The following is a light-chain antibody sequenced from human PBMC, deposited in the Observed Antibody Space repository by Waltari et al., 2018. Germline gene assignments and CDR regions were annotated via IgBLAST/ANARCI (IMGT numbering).Light chain of an antibody. CDR1: QSVSSY. CDR3: QHRSI. Sequence: EIVLTQSPATLSLFPGERATLSCRASQSVSSYLAWYQQEPGQAPRLLMYDTSNRATGIPARFSGSGSGTDFTLTISSLEPEDFAVYYCQHRSIFGGGTKVEIK. J-gene: IGKJ4*01. CDR2: DTS. V-gene: IGKV3-11*01.